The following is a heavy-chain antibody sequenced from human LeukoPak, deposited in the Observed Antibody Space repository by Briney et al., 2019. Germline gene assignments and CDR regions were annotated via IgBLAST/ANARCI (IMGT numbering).Heavy chain of an antibody. D-gene: IGHD3-10*01. CDR2: ISAYNGNT. CDR1: GYTFTSYG. V-gene: IGHV1-18*01. Sequence: ASVKVSCKASGYTFTSYGISWVRQAPGQGLEWMGWISAYNGNTNYAQKLQGRVTMTTDTSTSTAYMELRSLRSDGTAVYYCARDRPITMVRGVIMALDYWGQGTLVTVSS. J-gene: IGHJ4*02. CDR3: ARDRPITMVRGVIMALDY.